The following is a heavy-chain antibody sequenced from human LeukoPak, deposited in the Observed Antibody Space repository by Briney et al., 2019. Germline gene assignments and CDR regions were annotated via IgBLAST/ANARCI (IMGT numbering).Heavy chain of an antibody. CDR1: GFTFSSYA. CDR2: ISFSGGST. Sequence: PGGSLRLSCAASGFTFSSYAMSWVRQAPGKGLEWVSAISFSGGSTYYADSVKGRFTISRDNSKNTLYLQMNSLRAEDTAVYYCAKDPPAGYCTNGVCHDYWGQGTLVTVSS. V-gene: IGHV3-23*01. D-gene: IGHD2-8*01. J-gene: IGHJ4*02. CDR3: AKDPPAGYCTNGVCHDY.